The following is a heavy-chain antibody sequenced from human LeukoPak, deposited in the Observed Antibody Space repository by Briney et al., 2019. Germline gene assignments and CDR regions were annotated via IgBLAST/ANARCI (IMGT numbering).Heavy chain of an antibody. CDR2: INPNSGDT. CDR3: ARSQIHDY. CDR1: GYTFTGYY. Sequence: ASVKVSCKASGYTFTGYYMHWVRQAAGQGLEWMGLINPNSGDTKYAQNFQGRVTMTRDTSIITAYMELSSLRSDDTAVYYCARSQIHDYWGQGTLVTVYS. J-gene: IGHJ4*02. V-gene: IGHV1-2*02.